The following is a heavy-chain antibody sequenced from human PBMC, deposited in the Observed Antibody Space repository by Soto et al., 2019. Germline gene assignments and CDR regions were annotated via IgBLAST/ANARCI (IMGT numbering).Heavy chain of an antibody. J-gene: IGHJ4*02. Sequence: ALRLSCAASGFTFSLYGMHWVRQAPGKGLEWVAAIWDDGRRKDYADSVKDRLFISRDSSKNTLYLQLDSLRPEDTAVYYCATWQGSLNFHYWGQGTLVTVSS. CDR1: GFTFSLYG. V-gene: IGHV3-33*01. CDR2: IWDDGRRK. CDR3: ATWQGSLNFHY.